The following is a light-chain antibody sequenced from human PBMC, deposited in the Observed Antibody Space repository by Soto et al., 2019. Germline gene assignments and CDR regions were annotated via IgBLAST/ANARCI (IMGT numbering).Light chain of an antibody. CDR3: AAWDDSLNGPV. J-gene: IGLJ1*01. CDR2: SNN. Sequence: QSVLTQPPSASGTTGQRVTISCSGSSSNIGSNTVNWYQQLPGTAPKLLIHSNNQRPSGVPDRFSGSKSGTSASLAISGLQSEDEADYSCAAWDDSLNGPVFGTGTKLTVL. V-gene: IGLV1-44*01. CDR1: SSNIGSNT.